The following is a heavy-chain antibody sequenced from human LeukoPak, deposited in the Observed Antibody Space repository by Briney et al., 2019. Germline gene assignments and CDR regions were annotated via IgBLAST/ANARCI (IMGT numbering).Heavy chain of an antibody. CDR2: INQGGSAK. CDR3: ARPHYSGSYHDAFDI. D-gene: IGHD1-26*01. CDR1: GFTFSTYW. J-gene: IGHJ3*02. Sequence: GGSLRLSCAASGFTFSTYWMSWVRQAPGKGPEWVANINQGGSAKYYVDSVKGRFTIARDNAKNSLYLQMNSLRAEDTAVYYCARPHYSGSYHDAFDIWSQGTGVSVSS. V-gene: IGHV3-7*01.